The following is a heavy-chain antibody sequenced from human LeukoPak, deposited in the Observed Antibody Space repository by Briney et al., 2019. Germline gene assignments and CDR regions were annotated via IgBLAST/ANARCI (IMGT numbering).Heavy chain of an antibody. CDR2: MNPNSGNT. V-gene: IGHV1-8*01. CDR3: VRGTGVLSLYSSSVVDY. CDR1: GYTFTSYD. Sequence: ASVKVSCKASGYTFTSYDINWVRQATGQGLEWMGWMNPNSGNTGYAQKFQGRVTMTRNTSISTAYMELSSLRSEDTAVYYCVRGTGVLSLYSSSVVDYWGQGTLVTVSS. J-gene: IGHJ4*02. D-gene: IGHD6-6*01.